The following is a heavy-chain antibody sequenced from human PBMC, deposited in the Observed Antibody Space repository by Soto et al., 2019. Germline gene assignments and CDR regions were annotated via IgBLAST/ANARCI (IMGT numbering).Heavy chain of an antibody. CDR1: GFPFGTYS. Sequence: GGSLRLSCAASGFPFGTYSMNWVRQAPGKGLEWISYISSSGTTKYYADSVKGRFTISRDNAENSLYLQMNSLRAEDTAVYYCARAYDFWSGYSYYYMDVWGKGTTVTVSS. J-gene: IGHJ6*03. D-gene: IGHD3-3*01. V-gene: IGHV3-48*04. CDR2: ISSSGTTK. CDR3: ARAYDFWSGYSYYYMDV.